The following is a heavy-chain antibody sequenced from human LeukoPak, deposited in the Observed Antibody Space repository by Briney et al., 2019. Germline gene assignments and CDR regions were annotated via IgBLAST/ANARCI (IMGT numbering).Heavy chain of an antibody. CDR3: ASLAPSDYDY. D-gene: IGHD4-17*01. Sequence: GGSLRLSCAPPLFTFRMSGIHAGSAAPGRGLERVAYILYDGSIAQYADTVKGRFSISRDSSKSILYLQMNSLRAEDTAVYYCASLAPSDYDYWGQGTLVTASS. CDR2: ILYDGSIA. V-gene: IGHV3-30*02. CDR1: LFTFRMSG. J-gene: IGHJ4*02.